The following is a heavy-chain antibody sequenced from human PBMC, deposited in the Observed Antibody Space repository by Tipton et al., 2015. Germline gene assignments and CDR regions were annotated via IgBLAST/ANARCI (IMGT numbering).Heavy chain of an antibody. J-gene: IGHJ5*02. Sequence: QSGAEVKKPGASVKVSCKASGFTFISYAISWVRHATGQGLEWLGYISAYSDNTNYEQKFQGRLTMTTDTSTSTAYMELRSLRSDDTAVYYCARNSRPVIGSDWCDLWGQGTLGTVSS. CDR2: ISAYSDNT. CDR3: ARNSRPVIGSDWCDL. CDR1: GFTFISYA. D-gene: IGHD2-21*01. V-gene: IGHV1-18*01.